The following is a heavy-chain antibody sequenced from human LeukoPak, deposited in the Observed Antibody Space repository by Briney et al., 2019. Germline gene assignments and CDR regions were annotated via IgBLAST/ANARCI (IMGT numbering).Heavy chain of an antibody. J-gene: IGHJ3*02. V-gene: IGHV4-4*07. D-gene: IGHD3-22*01. Sequence: SETLSLTCTVSGGSISSYYWSWIRQPAGKGLEWIGRIYTSGSTNYNPSLKSRVTISVDTSKNQFSLKLSSVTAADTAVYYCARSHPGAFITMIGRRAFDIWGQGTMVTVSS. CDR2: IYTSGST. CDR1: GGSISSYY. CDR3: ARSHPGAFITMIGRRAFDI.